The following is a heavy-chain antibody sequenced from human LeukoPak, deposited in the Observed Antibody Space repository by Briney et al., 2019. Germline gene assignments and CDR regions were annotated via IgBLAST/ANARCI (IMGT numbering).Heavy chain of an antibody. CDR1: GFTVSSNY. CDR2: IYSGGST. Sequence: GGSLRLSCAASGFTVSSNYMSWVRQAPGKGLEWVSVIYSGGSTYYADSVKGRFTISRDNSKNTLYLQMNSLRAEDTAVYYCARATEDYYDSSGYYAFDIWGQGTMVTVSS. CDR3: ARATEDYYDSSGYYAFDI. V-gene: IGHV3-53*01. J-gene: IGHJ3*02. D-gene: IGHD3-22*01.